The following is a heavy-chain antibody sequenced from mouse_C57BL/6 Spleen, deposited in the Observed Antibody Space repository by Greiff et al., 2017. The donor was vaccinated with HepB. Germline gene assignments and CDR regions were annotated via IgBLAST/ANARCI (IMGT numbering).Heavy chain of an antibody. CDR1: GYTFTSYW. V-gene: IGHV1-50*01. J-gene: IGHJ2*01. CDR2: IDPSDSYT. Sequence: VQLQQPGAELVKPGASVKLSCKASGYTFTSYWMQWVKQRPGQGLEWIGEIDPSDSYTNYNQKFKGKATLTVDTSSSTAYMQLSSLTSEDSAVYYCAREGRLDYWGQGTTLTVSS. D-gene: IGHD3-3*01. CDR3: AREGRLDY.